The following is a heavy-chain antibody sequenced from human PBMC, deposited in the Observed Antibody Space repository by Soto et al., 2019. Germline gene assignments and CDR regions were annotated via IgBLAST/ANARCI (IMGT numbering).Heavy chain of an antibody. CDR2: IKQDGSEK. J-gene: IGHJ4*02. V-gene: IGHV3-7*01. CDR1: GFTFSSYW. Sequence: GGSLRLSCAASGFTFSSYWMSWVRQAPGEGLEWVANIKQDGSEKYYVDSVKGRFTISRDNAKNSLYLQMNSLRAEDTAVYYCARGSPYYDILTGYYFDYWGQGTLVTVS. D-gene: IGHD3-9*01. CDR3: ARGSPYYDILTGYYFDY.